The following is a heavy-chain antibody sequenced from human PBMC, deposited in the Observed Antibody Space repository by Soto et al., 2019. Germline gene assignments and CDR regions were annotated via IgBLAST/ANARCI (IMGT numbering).Heavy chain of an antibody. CDR3: ARYCSSTSCYPSYYYYGMDV. CDR2: IIPIFGTA. J-gene: IGHJ6*02. D-gene: IGHD2-2*01. CDR1: GGTFSSYA. Sequence: QVQLVQSGAAVKKPGSSVKVSCKASGGTFSSYAISWVRQAPGQGLEWMGGIIPIFGTAKYAQKLQGRVKINSDESTGTAYMELGSLRSEDTAVYYCARYCSSTSCYPSYYYYGMDVWGQGTTVTVSS. V-gene: IGHV1-69*01.